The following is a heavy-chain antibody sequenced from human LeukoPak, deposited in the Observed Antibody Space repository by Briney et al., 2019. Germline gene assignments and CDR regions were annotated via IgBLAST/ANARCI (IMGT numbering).Heavy chain of an antibody. Sequence: SETLSLTCTVSGASISSGEYYWSWIRQPAGKGLEWIGRIYTSGSTNYNPSLKSRGTISVDTSKNQFSLKLSSVTAADTAMYYCAREAYDVLTSDWFDPWGQGTLVTVPS. V-gene: IGHV4-61*02. CDR3: AREAYDVLTSDWFDP. J-gene: IGHJ5*02. CDR2: IYTSGST. CDR1: GASISSGEYY. D-gene: IGHD3-9*01.